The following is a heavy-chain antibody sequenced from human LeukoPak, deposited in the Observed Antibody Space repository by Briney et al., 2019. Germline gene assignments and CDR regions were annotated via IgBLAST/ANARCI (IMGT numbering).Heavy chain of an antibody. CDR1: GGSFSGYY. J-gene: IGHJ3*02. V-gene: IGHV4-34*01. Sequence: SETLSLTCAVYGGSFSGYYWSWIRQPPGKGLEWIGEINHSGSTNYNPSLKSRVTISVDTSKNQFSLKLSSVTAADTAVYYCARGFRPSNHLDAFDIWGQGTMVTVSS. D-gene: IGHD1-14*01. CDR2: INHSGST. CDR3: ARGFRPSNHLDAFDI.